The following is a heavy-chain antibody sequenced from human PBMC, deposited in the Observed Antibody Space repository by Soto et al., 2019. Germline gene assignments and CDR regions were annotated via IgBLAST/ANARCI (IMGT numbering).Heavy chain of an antibody. V-gene: IGHV1-18*04. CDR3: ARLQWELLGGYYFDY. CDR1: GYTFTSYS. J-gene: IGHJ4*02. D-gene: IGHD1-26*01. Sequence: ASVKVSCKASGYTFTSYSIIWVRQAPGQGLEWMGWISPYNRNTHHTQKLQGRVTLTTDTSTTTAYMELRSLRSDDTAVHYCARLQWELLGGYYFDYWGQGTPVTVSS. CDR2: ISPYNRNT.